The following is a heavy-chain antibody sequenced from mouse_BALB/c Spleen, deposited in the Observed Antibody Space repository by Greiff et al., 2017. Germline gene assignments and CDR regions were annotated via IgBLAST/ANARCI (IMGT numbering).Heavy chain of an antibody. V-gene: IGHV1-69*02. J-gene: IGHJ4*01. CDR1: GYTFTSYW. CDR3: ARSSITTVDAMDY. CDR2: IDPSDSYT. Sequence: QQSCKASGYTFTSYWMHWVKQRPGQGLEWIGEIDPSDSYTNYNQKFKGKATLTVDKSSSTAYMQLSSLTSEDSAVYYCARSSITTVDAMDYWGQGTSVTVSS. D-gene: IGHD1-1*01.